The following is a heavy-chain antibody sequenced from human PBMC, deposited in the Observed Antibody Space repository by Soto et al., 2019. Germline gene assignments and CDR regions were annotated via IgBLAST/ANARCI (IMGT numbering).Heavy chain of an antibody. CDR1: GGSISSSSYY. J-gene: IGHJ6*02. CDR2: IYYSGST. D-gene: IGHD5-18*01. V-gene: IGHV4-39*02. CDR3: ARDTFDVDTAMAEPVTGHYYYYGMDV. Sequence: QLQLQESGPGLVKPSETLSLTCTVSGGSISSSSYYWGWIRQPPGKGLEWIGSIYYSGSTYYNPSLKSRVTISVDTSKNQFSLKLSSVTAADTAVYYCARDTFDVDTAMAEPVTGHYYYYGMDVWGQGTSVTVSS.